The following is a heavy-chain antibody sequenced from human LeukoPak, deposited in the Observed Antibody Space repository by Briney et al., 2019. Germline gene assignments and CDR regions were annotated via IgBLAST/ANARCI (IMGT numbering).Heavy chain of an antibody. D-gene: IGHD5-18*01. CDR3: ARGDPMVTGAFDI. CDR2: INAGNGNT. V-gene: IGHV1-3*01. J-gene: IGHJ3*02. CDR1: GYTFTSYA. Sequence: ASVKVSCKASGYTFTSYAMHWVRQAPGQRLEWMGWINAGNGNTKYSQKFQGRVTITRDTSASTAYMELSSLRSDDTAVYYCARGDPMVTGAFDIWGQGTMVTVSS.